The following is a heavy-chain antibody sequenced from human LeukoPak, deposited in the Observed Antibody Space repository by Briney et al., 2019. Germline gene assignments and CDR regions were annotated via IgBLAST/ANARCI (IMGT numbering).Heavy chain of an antibody. CDR3: AKLKVAGYYYFDY. CDR2: ISSDTSYI. Sequence: CSMNWVRQAPGRGLEWVSSISSDTSYIYYADPVKGRFTISRDNSKNTLYLQMNSLRAEDTAVYYCAKLKVAGYYYFDYWGQGTLVTVSS. V-gene: IGHV3-21*04. D-gene: IGHD6-19*01. CDR1: CS. J-gene: IGHJ4*02.